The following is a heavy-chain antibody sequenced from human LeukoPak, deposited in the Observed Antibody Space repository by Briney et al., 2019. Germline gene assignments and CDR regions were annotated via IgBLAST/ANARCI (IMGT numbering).Heavy chain of an antibody. Sequence: PSETLSLTCAVYGGSFSGYYWSRIRQPPGKGLEWIGEINHSGSTNYNPSLKSRVTISVDTSKNQFSLKLSSVTAADTAVYYCARGPTEAIIAAAGSAKLDYWGQGTLVTVSS. CDR3: ARGPTEAIIAAAGSAKLDY. CDR2: INHSGST. CDR1: GGSFSGYY. D-gene: IGHD6-13*01. V-gene: IGHV4-34*01. J-gene: IGHJ4*02.